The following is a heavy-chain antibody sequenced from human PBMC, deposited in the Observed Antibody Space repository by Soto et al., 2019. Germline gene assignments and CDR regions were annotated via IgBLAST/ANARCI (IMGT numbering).Heavy chain of an antibody. J-gene: IGHJ5*02. CDR3: ARGAIAVAGRVWFDP. CDR1: GGSFSGYY. D-gene: IGHD6-19*01. V-gene: IGHV4-34*01. Sequence: SETLSLTCAVYGGSFSGYYWSWIRQPPGKGLEWIGEINHSGSTNYNPSLKSRVTISVDTSKNQFSLKRSSVTAADTAVYYCARGAIAVAGRVWFDPWGQGTLVTVSS. CDR2: INHSGST.